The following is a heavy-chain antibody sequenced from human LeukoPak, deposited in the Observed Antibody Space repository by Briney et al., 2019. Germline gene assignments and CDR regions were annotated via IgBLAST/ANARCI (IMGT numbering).Heavy chain of an antibody. V-gene: IGHV3-7*01. D-gene: IGHD3-16*01. CDR3: ATYTHWVAGDV. Sequence: NPGGSLRLSCAASGFTFSDSWMSWVRQAPGKGLEWVANMNQDGSEKDYVDSVKGRFTISRDNARSSLYLQMGSLRAEDTAVYYCATYTHWVAGDVWGQGTTVTVSS. CDR1: GFTFSDSW. CDR2: MNQDGSEK. J-gene: IGHJ6*02.